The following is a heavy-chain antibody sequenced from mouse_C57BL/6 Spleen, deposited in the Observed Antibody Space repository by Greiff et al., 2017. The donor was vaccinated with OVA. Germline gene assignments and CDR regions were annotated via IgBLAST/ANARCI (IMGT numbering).Heavy chain of an antibody. CDR2: INPSNGGT. D-gene: IGHD1-1*01. Sequence: QVQLQQPGTELVKPGASVKLSCKASGYTFTSYWMHWVKQRPGQGLEWIGYINPSNGGTNYNEKFKSKATLTVDKSSSTAYMQLSSLTSEDSAVYYCASQPTVIPTAYFGVRGTRPTVTV. CDR3: ASQPTVIPTAYFGV. CDR1: GYTFTSYW. J-gene: IGHJ1*03. V-gene: IGHV1-53*01.